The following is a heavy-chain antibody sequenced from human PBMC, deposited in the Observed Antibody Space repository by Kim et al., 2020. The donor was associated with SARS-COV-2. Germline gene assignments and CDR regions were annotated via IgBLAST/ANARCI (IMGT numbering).Heavy chain of an antibody. CDR1: GFTFSDYY. D-gene: IGHD6-13*01. J-gene: IGHJ4*02. CDR2: ISSSGSTI. CDR3: ARDSDSSSFDY. V-gene: IGHV3-11*01. Sequence: GGSLRLSCAASGFTFSDYYMSWIRQAPGKGLEWVSYISSSGSTIYYADSVKGRFTISRDNAKNSLYLQMNSLRGEDTAVYYCARDSDSSSFDYWGQGTLVTVSS.